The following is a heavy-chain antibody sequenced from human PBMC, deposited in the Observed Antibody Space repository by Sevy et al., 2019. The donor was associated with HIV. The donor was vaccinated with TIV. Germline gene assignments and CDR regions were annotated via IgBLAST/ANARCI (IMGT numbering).Heavy chain of an antibody. J-gene: IGHJ6*02. CDR2: ISYDGSNK. CDR3: ARRGNWNPTYYYYGMDV. Sequence: GGSLRLSCAASGFTFSSYAMHWVRQAPGKGLEWVAVISYDGSNKYYADSVKGRFTISRDNSKNTLYLQMNSLRVEDTAVYYCARRGNWNPTYYYYGMDVWGQGTTVTVSS. CDR1: GFTFSSYA. D-gene: IGHD1-20*01. V-gene: IGHV3-30-3*01.